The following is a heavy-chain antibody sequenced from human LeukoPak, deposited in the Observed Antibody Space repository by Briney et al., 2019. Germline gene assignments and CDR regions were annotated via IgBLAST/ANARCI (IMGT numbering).Heavy chain of an antibody. V-gene: IGHV3-23*01. CDR1: EFTFSSYA. CDR3: AKAPWGSSTSCYDY. Sequence: GGSLRLSCAASEFTFSSYAMSWVRQAPGKGLGWVSAIIGSGGGTYYADSVKGRFTISRDNSRNTLYLQMNSLRAEDTAVYYCAKAPWGSSTSCYDYWGQGTLVTVSS. CDR2: IIGSGGGT. J-gene: IGHJ4*02. D-gene: IGHD2-2*01.